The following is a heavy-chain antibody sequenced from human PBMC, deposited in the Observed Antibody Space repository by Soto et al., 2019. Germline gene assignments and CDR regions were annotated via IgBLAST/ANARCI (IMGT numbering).Heavy chain of an antibody. D-gene: IGHD3-22*01. CDR1: GGSISSYY. CDR3: ARDPNYYDSSGYPRWFDP. V-gene: IGHV4-59*01. J-gene: IGHJ5*02. Sequence: SETLSLTCTVSGGSISSYYWSWIRQPPGKGLEWIGYIYYSGSTNYNPSLKSRVTISVDTSKNQFPLKLSSVTAADTAVYYCARDPNYYDSSGYPRWFDPWGQGTLVTVSS. CDR2: IYYSGST.